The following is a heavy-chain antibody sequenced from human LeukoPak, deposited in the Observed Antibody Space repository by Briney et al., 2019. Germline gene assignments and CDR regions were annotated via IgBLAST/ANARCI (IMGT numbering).Heavy chain of an antibody. CDR3: ASITYPDFWSGYYGYFDY. Sequence: SETLSLTCTVSGGSISSYYWSWIRQPPGKGLEWIGYIYCSGSTNYNPSLKSRVTISVDTSKNQFSLKLSSVTAADTAVYYCASITYPDFWSGYYGYFDYWGQGTLVTVSS. V-gene: IGHV4-59*01. J-gene: IGHJ4*02. D-gene: IGHD3-3*01. CDR2: IYCSGST. CDR1: GGSISSYY.